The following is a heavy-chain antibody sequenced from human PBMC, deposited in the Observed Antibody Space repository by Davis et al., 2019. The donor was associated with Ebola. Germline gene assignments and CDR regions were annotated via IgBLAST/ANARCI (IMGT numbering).Heavy chain of an antibody. CDR1: GGSISSYY. J-gene: IGHJ2*01. D-gene: IGHD2-21*01. CDR3: ARTGPLIRKNWYFDL. Sequence: PSETLSLTCTVSGGSISSYYWSWIRQPPGKGLEWIGYIYYSGSTNYNPSLKSRVTISVDTSKNQFSLKLSSVTAADTAVYYCARTGPLIRKNWYFDLWGRGTLVTVSS. V-gene: IGHV4-59*01. CDR2: IYYSGST.